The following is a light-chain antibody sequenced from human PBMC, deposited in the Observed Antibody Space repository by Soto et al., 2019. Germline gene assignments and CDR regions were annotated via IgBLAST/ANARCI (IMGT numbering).Light chain of an antibody. CDR2: ANS. CDR1: TSNIGSHYD. CDR3: QSYDNSLSAYV. Sequence: QSVLTQPPSVSGAPGQTVTISCTGSTSNIGSHYDVHWYQQLPGTAPKLVIFANSNRPSGVPHRFSGSKSGTSASLAITGLQGEDEAIYYCQSYDNSLSAYVFGTGTKLTVL. V-gene: IGLV1-40*01. J-gene: IGLJ1*01.